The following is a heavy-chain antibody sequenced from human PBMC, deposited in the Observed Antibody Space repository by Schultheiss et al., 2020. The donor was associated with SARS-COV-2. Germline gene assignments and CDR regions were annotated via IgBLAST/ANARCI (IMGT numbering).Heavy chain of an antibody. J-gene: IGHJ3*02. D-gene: IGHD2-15*01. V-gene: IGHV3-9*01. CDR1: GFTFDDYA. Sequence: GGSLRLSCAASGFTFDDYAMHWVRQAPGKGLEWVSGISWNSGSIGYADSVKGRFTISRDNAKNSLYLQMNSLRAEDTAVYYCARDRVVVAAIKDAFDIWGQGTTVTVSS. CDR3: ARDRVVVAAIKDAFDI. CDR2: ISWNSGSI.